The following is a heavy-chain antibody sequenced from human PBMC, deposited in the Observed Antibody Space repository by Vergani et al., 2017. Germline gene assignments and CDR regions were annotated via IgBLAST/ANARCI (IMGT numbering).Heavy chain of an antibody. Sequence: EVQLLESGGGLVQPGGSLRLSCAASGFTFSSYAMSWVRQAPGKGLEWVSAIRGSGGSTYYADSVKGRFTISRGTSKNTLYLKMNSLRAEDAAVYDCAKAYCDCWSCYASNYYYCMDVWGKGTTVTVSS. J-gene: IGHJ6*03. CDR3: AKAYCDCWSCYASNYYYCMDV. CDR2: IRGSGGST. V-gene: IGHV3-23*01. D-gene: IGHD3-3*01. CDR1: GFTFSSYA.